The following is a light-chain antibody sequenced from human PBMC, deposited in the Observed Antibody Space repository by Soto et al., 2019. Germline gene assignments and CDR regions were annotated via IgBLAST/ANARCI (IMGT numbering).Light chain of an antibody. V-gene: IGKV1-5*01. CDR2: DAS. Sequence: DIQMTQSPSTLSASVGDRVTITCRASQSISSWLAWYQQTPGKAPKLLIYDASSLESGVPSRFSGSGSGTEFTLTISSLQADDFATYYCQQFDNPPLTFGSGTKVDIK. J-gene: IGKJ3*01. CDR1: QSISSW. CDR3: QQFDNPPLT.